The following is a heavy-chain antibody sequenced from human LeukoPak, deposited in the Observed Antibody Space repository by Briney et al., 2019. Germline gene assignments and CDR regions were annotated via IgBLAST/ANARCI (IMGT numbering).Heavy chain of an antibody. CDR2: INVITGYI. CDR3: AKAPGSYCSGGSCYSGLDY. V-gene: IGHV3-21*01. J-gene: IGHJ4*02. Sequence: PGGSLRLSCAASGFSFENYNMNWVRQAPGKGLEWVAYINVITGYIYYADSLKGRFTISRDNAKNTLYLQMNSLRAEDTAVYYCAKAPGSYCSGGSCYSGLDYWGQGTLVTVSS. CDR1: GFSFENYN. D-gene: IGHD2-15*01.